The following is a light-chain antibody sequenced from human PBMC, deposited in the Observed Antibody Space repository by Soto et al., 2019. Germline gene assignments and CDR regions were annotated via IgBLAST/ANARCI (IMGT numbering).Light chain of an antibody. J-gene: IGKJ5*01. CDR2: KAS. CDR3: QQYNSYSIT. V-gene: IGKV1-5*03. Sequence: DIQMAQSPSTLSASVGDRVTITCRASQSISSWLAWYQQKPGKAPKLLIYKASSLESGVPSRFSGSGSGTDFTLTISCLQSEDFATYYCQQYNSYSITFGQGTRLEIK. CDR1: QSISSW.